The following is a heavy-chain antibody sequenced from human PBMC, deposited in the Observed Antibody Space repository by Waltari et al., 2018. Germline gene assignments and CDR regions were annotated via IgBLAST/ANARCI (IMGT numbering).Heavy chain of an antibody. CDR3: AFPTYCSGGSCLNYGMDV. Sequence: QVQLVQSGAEVKKPGSSVKVSCKASGGTFSSYAISWVRPAPGQGLEWMGGIIPIFGTANYAQKFQGRVTITADESTSTAYMELSSLRSEDTAVYYCAFPTYCSGGSCLNYGMDVWGQGTTVTVSS. J-gene: IGHJ6*02. CDR1: GGTFSSYA. CDR2: IIPIFGTA. D-gene: IGHD2-15*01. V-gene: IGHV1-69*01.